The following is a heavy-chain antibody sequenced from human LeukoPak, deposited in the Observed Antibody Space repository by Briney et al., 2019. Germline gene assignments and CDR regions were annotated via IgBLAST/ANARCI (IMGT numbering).Heavy chain of an antibody. J-gene: IGHJ4*02. CDR3: QTTRAGDFDY. CDR2: IDRSGRIT. CDR1: GYSFGMHA. D-gene: IGHD1/OR15-1a*01. V-gene: IGHV3-48*04. Sequence: LSGGSLRLSCAGSGYSFGMHAMDWVRQAPGKGLEWLSYIDRSGRITYYGDSVKGRFTISRDNAKNSLYLQMNSLRVEDTAVYYCQTTRAGDFDYWGQGTLVTVSS.